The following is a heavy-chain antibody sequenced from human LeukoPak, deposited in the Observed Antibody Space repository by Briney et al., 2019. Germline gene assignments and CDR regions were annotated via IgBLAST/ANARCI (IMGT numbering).Heavy chain of an antibody. CDR1: GGSLSSYY. V-gene: IGHV4-4*07. CDR2: IYTSGST. D-gene: IGHD3-16*01. J-gene: IGHJ3*02. CDR3: ARVGAHDAFDI. Sequence: PTETLSLTCTVSGGSLSSYYWSWIRQPAGKGLEWMVRIYTSGSTNYNPSLKSQITMSVDTSRNQFSLKLSSVTAADTAVYYCARVGAHDAFDIWGQGTMVTVSS.